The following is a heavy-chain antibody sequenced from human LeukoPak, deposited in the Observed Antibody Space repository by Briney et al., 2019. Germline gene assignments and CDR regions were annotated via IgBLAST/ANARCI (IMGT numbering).Heavy chain of an antibody. CDR3: ARGAIYYDSSGYYYPDAFDI. D-gene: IGHD3-22*01. CDR2: INHSGST. Sequence: SGTLSLTCAVYGGSFSGYYWSWIRQPPGKGLEWIGEINHSGSTNYNPSLKSRVTISVDTSKSQFSLKLSSVTAADTAVYYCARGAIYYDSSGYYYPDAFDIWGQGTMVTVSS. V-gene: IGHV4-34*01. J-gene: IGHJ3*02. CDR1: GGSFSGYY.